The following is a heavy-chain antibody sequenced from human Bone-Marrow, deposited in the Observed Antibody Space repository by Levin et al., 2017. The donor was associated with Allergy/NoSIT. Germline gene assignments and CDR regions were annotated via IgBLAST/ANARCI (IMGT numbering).Heavy chain of an antibody. V-gene: IGHV1-69*06. CDR1: GGTFSSYV. D-gene: IGHD3-3*01. J-gene: IGHJ6*03. Sequence: PVASVKVSCKASGGTFSSYVISWVRQAPGQGFEWMGGIIPVFRTPNYVQKFQGRVTITADRSTSTAYMELSSLRSEDTAGYYGATVAKHITIFGVTDPSHYYYYMDVWGKGTTVTVSS. CDR3: ATVAKHITIFGVTDPSHYYYYMDV. CDR2: IIPVFRTP.